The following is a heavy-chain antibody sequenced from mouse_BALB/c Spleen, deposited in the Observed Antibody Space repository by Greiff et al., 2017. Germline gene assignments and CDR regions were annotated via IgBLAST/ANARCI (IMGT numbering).Heavy chain of an antibody. Sequence: VQLKESGPGLVAPSQSLSITCTVSGFSLTSYGVHWVRQPPGKGLEWLGVIWAGGSTNYNSALMSRLSISKDNSKSQVFLKMNSLQTDDTAMYYCARGYYYGSSYGYAMDYWGQGTSVTVSS. CDR1: GFSLTSYG. CDR3: ARGYYYGSSYGYAMDY. D-gene: IGHD1-1*01. J-gene: IGHJ4*01. CDR2: IWAGGST. V-gene: IGHV2-9*02.